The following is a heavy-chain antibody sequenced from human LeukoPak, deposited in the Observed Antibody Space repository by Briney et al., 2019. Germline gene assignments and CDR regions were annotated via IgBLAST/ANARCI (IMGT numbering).Heavy chain of an antibody. CDR1: GFSFIGYG. J-gene: IGHJ1*01. CDR2: ISSGSGYI. Sequence: GGSLRLSCAASGFSFIGYGMSWVRQAPGKGLEWVSSISSGSGYIYYADSVKGRFTISRDNAQNALFLQMNGLRVDDSAVYYCARDSGHTVTNEYFEHWGQGTLLPVPS. CDR3: ARDSGHTVTNEYFEH. D-gene: IGHD1-14*01. V-gene: IGHV3-21*04.